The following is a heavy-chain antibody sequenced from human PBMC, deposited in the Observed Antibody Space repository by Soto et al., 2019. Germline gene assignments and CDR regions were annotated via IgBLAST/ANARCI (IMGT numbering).Heavy chain of an antibody. Sequence: SETLSLTCAFSVGSISISNWWSWFRQPPGKGLEWIGEIYHSGSTNYNPSLKSRVTISVDKSKNQFSLKLSSVTAADTAVYYCASKKIAARRGGWFDPWGQGTLVTVSS. J-gene: IGHJ5*02. CDR1: VGSISISNW. CDR2: IYHSGST. V-gene: IGHV4-4*02. CDR3: ASKKIAARRGGWFDP. D-gene: IGHD6-6*01.